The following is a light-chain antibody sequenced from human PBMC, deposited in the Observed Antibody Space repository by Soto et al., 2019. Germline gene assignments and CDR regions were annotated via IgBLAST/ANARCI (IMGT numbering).Light chain of an antibody. V-gene: IGKV3-20*01. Sequence: EIVMTQSPATLSMSPGERATLSCRASQSVRSNLAWYQQKPGQAPSLLIHSASIRATGIPYRFSGSGSGTDFTLTISRLEPEDFAIYYCPQYGSSPRTFGQGAKADI. CDR2: SAS. J-gene: IGKJ1*01. CDR3: PQYGSSPRT. CDR1: QSVRSN.